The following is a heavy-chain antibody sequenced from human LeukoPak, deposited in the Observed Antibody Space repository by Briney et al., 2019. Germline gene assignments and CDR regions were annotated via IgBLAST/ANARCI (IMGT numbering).Heavy chain of an antibody. V-gene: IGHV3-30*03. Sequence: GGSLRLSCAASGFTFSSCGIHWVRQAPGKGLEWVAVISHDGSNKYYADSVKGRFTISRDNAKNSLYLQMNSLRAEDTAVYYCAYHCSSTSCYLRGWFDPWGQGTLVTVSS. CDR2: ISHDGSNK. D-gene: IGHD2-2*01. CDR1: GFTFSSCG. CDR3: AYHCSSTSCYLRGWFDP. J-gene: IGHJ5*02.